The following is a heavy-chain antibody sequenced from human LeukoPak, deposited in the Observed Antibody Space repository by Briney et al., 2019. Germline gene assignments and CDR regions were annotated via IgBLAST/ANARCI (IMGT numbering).Heavy chain of an antibody. D-gene: IGHD4-17*01. J-gene: IGHJ4*02. V-gene: IGHV3-30*03. CDR3: ARDRRYDYGDYGGFFDY. Sequence: GGSLRLSCAASGFTFSSYGMHWVRQAPGKGLEWVAVISYDGSNKYYADSVKGRFTISRDNSKNTLYLQMNSLRAEDTAVYYCARDRRYDYGDYGGFFDYWGQGTLVTVSS. CDR1: GFTFSSYG. CDR2: ISYDGSNK.